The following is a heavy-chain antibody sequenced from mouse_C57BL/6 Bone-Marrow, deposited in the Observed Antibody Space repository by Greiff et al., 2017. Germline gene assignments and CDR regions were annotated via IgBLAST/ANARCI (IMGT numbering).Heavy chain of an antibody. V-gene: IGHV2-2*01. CDR3: ARKLDDP. J-gene: IGHJ4*01. CDR1: GFSLTSYG. Sequence: VQLQQSGPGLVQPSQSLSITCTASGFSLTSYGVHWVRQSPGKGLEWLGAIWSGGSTDYNAAFISRLSSSEYNPQSQVFFKMNSLQADDTAMYDRARKLDDPWGQGTSVTVSS. D-gene: IGHD2-12*01. CDR2: IWSGGST.